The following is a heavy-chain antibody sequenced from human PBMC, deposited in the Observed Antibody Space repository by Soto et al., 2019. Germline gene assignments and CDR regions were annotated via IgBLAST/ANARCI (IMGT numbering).Heavy chain of an antibody. D-gene: IGHD2-2*01. CDR2: LSGDNNTDT. V-gene: IGHV3-23*01. CDR1: GFTVSSSY. CDR3: AKEKISTSCCNWFDP. Sequence: GGSLRLSCVVSGFTVSSSYMSWVRQAPGKGLEWISGLSGDNNTDTKYADSVKGRFTISRDNSKSTLYLQMNSLRAEDTAVYYCAKEKISTSCCNWFDPWGQGTLVTVSS. J-gene: IGHJ5*02.